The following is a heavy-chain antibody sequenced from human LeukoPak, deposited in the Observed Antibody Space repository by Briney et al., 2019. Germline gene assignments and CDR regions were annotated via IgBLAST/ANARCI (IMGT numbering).Heavy chain of an antibody. CDR3: ARVEYSSSSEDYYYMDV. Sequence: SVKVSCKASGYTFTSYGISWVRQAPGQGLEWMGGIIPIFGTANYAQKFQGRVTITTDESTSTAYMELSSLRSEDTAVYYCARVEYSSSSEDYYYMDVWGKGTTVTVSS. CDR2: IIPIFGTA. CDR1: GYTFTSYG. V-gene: IGHV1-69*05. D-gene: IGHD6-6*01. J-gene: IGHJ6*03.